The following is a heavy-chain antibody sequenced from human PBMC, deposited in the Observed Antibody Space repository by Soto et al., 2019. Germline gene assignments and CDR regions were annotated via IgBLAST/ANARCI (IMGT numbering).Heavy chain of an antibody. V-gene: IGHV4-39*01. CDR3: ARHRIEVVWRGFDF. D-gene: IGHD3-10*01. Sequence: PSETLSLTCTVSTDSSSVTNSYWGWIRQPPGKGLQWIGSSSYNGGTFYNPSLKGRVVISFYTSKKQSSLQVTSVTAADTAVYFCARHRIEVVWRGFDFWGQGSPVTVSS. CDR2: SSYNGGT. J-gene: IGHJ4*02. CDR1: TDSSSVTNSY.